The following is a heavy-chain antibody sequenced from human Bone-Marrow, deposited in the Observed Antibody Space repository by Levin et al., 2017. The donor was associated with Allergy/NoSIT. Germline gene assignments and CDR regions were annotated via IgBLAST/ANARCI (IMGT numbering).Heavy chain of an antibody. CDR3: AKKQGGTTGFSFDV. J-gene: IGHJ3*01. CDR2: ITGGGSDT. D-gene: IGHD1/OR15-1a*01. V-gene: IGHV3-23*01. Sequence: RAGGSLRLSCAASGFTFSEYAMTWVRQAPGKGLEWVSVITGGGSDTYYGDSVKGRFTVSRDNSKNTLYLELNGLRADDTAVYYCAKKQGGTTGFSFDVWGQGTMVTVSS. CDR1: GFTFSEYA.